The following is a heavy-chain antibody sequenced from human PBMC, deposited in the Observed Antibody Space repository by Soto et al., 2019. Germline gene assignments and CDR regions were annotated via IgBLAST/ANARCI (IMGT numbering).Heavy chain of an antibody. D-gene: IGHD1-7*01. CDR1: GFTFDDYA. CDR2: ISWNSGSI. Sequence: EVQLVESGGGLVQPGRSLRLSCAASGFTFDDYAMHWVRQAPGKGLEWVSGISWNSGSIGYADSVKGRFTISRDNVKNSLYLQMNSLRAEDTALYYCAKGRTGTTIEDAFDIWGQGTMVTVSS. CDR3: AKGRTGTTIEDAFDI. V-gene: IGHV3-9*01. J-gene: IGHJ3*02.